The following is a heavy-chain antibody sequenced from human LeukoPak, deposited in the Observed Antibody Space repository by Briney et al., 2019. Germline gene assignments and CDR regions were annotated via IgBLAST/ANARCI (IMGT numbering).Heavy chain of an antibody. CDR3: ARDKVPHCSSTSCYVSYYYYGMDV. J-gene: IGHJ6*04. CDR2: IIPIFGTA. Sequence: ASVKVSCKASGGTFISYAISWVRQAPGQGLEWMGGIIPIFGTANYAQKFQGRVTITADESTSTAYMELSSLRSEDTAVYYCARDKVPHCSSTSCYVSYYYYGMDVWGKGTTVTVSS. D-gene: IGHD2-2*01. V-gene: IGHV1-69*13. CDR1: GGTFISYA.